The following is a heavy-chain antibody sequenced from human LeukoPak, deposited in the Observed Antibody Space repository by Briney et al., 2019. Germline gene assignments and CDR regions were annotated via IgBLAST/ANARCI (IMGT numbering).Heavy chain of an antibody. CDR2: IYYSGST. V-gene: IGHV4-59*08. Sequence: SETLSLTCTVSGGSISSYYWSWIRQPPGKGLEGSGYIYYSGSTNYNPSLKSRVTISVDTSKNQFSRKLSSVTAADTAVYYCARIPYGSGSYFDYWGQGTLVTVSS. D-gene: IGHD3-10*01. J-gene: IGHJ4*02. CDR1: GGSISSYY. CDR3: ARIPYGSGSYFDY.